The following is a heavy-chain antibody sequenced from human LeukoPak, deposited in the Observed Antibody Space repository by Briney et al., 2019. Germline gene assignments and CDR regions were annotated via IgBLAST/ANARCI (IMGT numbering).Heavy chain of an antibody. CDR3: ARMDTAMVTTSYFDY. Sequence: SETLSLTCSVSGGSINNYWWNWIRQPPGKGLEWIGYIYYSGSTNYNPSLKSRVTISVDTSKNQFSLKLSSVTAADTAVYYCARMDTAMVTTSYFDYWGQGTLVTVSS. V-gene: IGHV4-59*01. CDR1: GGSINNYW. CDR2: IYYSGST. J-gene: IGHJ4*02. D-gene: IGHD5-18*01.